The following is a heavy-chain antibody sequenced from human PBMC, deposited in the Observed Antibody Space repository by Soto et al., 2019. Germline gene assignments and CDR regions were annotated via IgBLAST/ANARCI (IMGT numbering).Heavy chain of an antibody. CDR1: GGSITSDYSC. CDR2: IYDSGSS. J-gene: IGHJ4*02. D-gene: IGHD3-22*01. Sequence: SETLSLTCTVSGGSITSDYSCWSWIRQPPGEGLEWIGYIYDSGSSSYNPSLKSRVTMSLDKSNNQFSLKLTSVTAADTAVYYCARGGYYDSSGYYYGRLSDYWGQGTLVTVSS. CDR3: ARGGYYDSSGYYYGRLSDY. V-gene: IGHV4-30-4*02.